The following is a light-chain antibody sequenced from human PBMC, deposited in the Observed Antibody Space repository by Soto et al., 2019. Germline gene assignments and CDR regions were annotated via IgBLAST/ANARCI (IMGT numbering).Light chain of an antibody. CDR3: QVYGSSPKT. J-gene: IGKJ1*01. CDR1: QPVNSGY. Sequence: IVLTQSPGTLSLSPGEGATLSCRASQPVNSGYLAWYQQKPGQAPRLLMYGVSTRDTGIPDRFSGSGAGTDFTLTISRLEPGDFAVYYCQVYGSSPKTFGQWTKVEF. V-gene: IGKV3-20*01. CDR2: GVS.